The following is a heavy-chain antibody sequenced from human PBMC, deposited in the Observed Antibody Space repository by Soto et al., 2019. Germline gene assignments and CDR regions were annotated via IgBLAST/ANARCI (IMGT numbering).Heavy chain of an antibody. CDR2: IDPSDSYT. D-gene: IGHD5-12*01. J-gene: IGHJ6*02. Sequence: GESLKISCKGSGYSFTSYWISWVRQMPGKGLEWMGRIDPSDSYTNYSPSFQGHVTISADKSISTAYLQWSSLKASDTAMYYCERPVRGYSGYDLEGMDVWGQGTTVTVSS. CDR1: GYSFTSYW. V-gene: IGHV5-10-1*01. CDR3: ERPVRGYSGYDLEGMDV.